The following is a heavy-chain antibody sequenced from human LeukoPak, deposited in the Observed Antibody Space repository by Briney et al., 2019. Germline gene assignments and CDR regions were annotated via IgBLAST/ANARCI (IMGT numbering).Heavy chain of an antibody. Sequence: SETLSLTCTVSGGSISSYYWSWIRQPPGKGLEWIGYIYYSGSTNYNPSLKSRVTISVDTSKNQFSLKLSSVTAADTAVYYCARSIVGATSGRYYFDYWCQGTLVTVSS. D-gene: IGHD1-26*01. CDR3: ARSIVGATSGRYYFDY. CDR2: IYYSGST. V-gene: IGHV4-59*08. J-gene: IGHJ4*02. CDR1: GGSISSYY.